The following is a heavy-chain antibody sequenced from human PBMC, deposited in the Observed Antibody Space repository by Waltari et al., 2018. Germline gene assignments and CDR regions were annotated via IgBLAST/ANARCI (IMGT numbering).Heavy chain of an antibody. J-gene: IGHJ4*02. V-gene: IGHV3-30-3*01. D-gene: IGHD3-3*01. CDR3: VRNWRYPEYYFDH. CDR1: YA. CDR2: FSYDGDIK. Sequence: YAMNWVRQAPGKGLEWVAVFSYDGDIKYNADSVKGRFTISRDNSKNTLYLQMNSLRPEDTAVYYCVRNWRYPEYYFDHWGQGTLVTVSS.